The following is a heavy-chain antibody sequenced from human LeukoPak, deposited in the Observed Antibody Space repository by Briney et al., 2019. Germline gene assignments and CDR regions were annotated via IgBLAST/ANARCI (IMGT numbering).Heavy chain of an antibody. Sequence: GASVKVSCKASGGTFSNYAISWVRQAPGQGLEWMGWMNPNSGNTGYAQKFQGRVTITRNTSISTAYMELSSLRSEDTAVYYCARGGTGDCFDYWGQGTLVTVSS. D-gene: IGHD2-8*02. CDR2: MNPNSGNT. V-gene: IGHV1-8*03. J-gene: IGHJ4*02. CDR1: GGTFSNYA. CDR3: ARGGTGDCFDY.